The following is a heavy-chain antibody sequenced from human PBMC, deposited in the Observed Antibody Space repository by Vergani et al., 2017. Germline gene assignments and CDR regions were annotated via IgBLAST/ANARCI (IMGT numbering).Heavy chain of an antibody. CDR2: ISAYNGNT. CDR1: GYTFTSYG. J-gene: IGHJ6*02. V-gene: IGHV1-18*04. D-gene: IGHD6-6*01. CDR3: AGDETYSSSSGFGYYGMDV. Sequence: QVQLVQSGAEVKKPGASVKVSCKASGYTFTSYGISWVRQAPGQGLEWMGWISAYNGNTNYAQKLQGRVTMTTDTSTSTAYMELRILRSDDTAVYYCAGDETYSSSSGFGYYGMDVWGQGTTVTVSS.